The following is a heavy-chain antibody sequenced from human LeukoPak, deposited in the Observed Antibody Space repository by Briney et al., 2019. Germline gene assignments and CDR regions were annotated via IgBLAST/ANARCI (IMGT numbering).Heavy chain of an antibody. D-gene: IGHD1-26*01. CDR2: IYYSGST. J-gene: IGHJ5*02. CDR3: ARGYFESGGYSNNWFDP. CDR1: GGSISSYY. Sequence: SETLSLTCTVSGGSISSYYWSWIRQPPGKGLEWIGYIYYSGSTNYNPSLKSRVTISVDRSKNQFSLKLSSVTAADTAVYYCARGYFESGGYSNNWFDPWGQGTLVTVSS. V-gene: IGHV4-59*12.